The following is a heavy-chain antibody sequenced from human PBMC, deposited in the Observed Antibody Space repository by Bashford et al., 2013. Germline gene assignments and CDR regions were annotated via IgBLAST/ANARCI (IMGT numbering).Heavy chain of an antibody. D-gene: IGHD1-1*01. CDR3: AKSGRYNWNDAGLDY. CDR1: GFTFDDYA. V-gene: IGHV3-9*01. CDR2: ISWNSGTI. Sequence: VHTLGSLRLSCAASGFTFDDYAMHWVRQAPGKGLEWVSGISWNSGTIGYADSVKGRFTISRDNAKNSLYLQMNSLRAEDTALYYCAKSGRYNWNDAGLDYWGQGTLVTVSS. J-gene: IGHJ4*02.